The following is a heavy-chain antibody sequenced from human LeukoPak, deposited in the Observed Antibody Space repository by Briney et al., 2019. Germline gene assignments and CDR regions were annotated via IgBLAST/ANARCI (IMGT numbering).Heavy chain of an antibody. CDR2: ISAYNGNT. V-gene: IGHV1-18*01. Sequence: ASVKVSCKASGYTFTSYGISWVRQAPGQGLEWMGWISAYNGNTNYAQKFQGRVTITADKSTSTAYMELSSLRSEDTAVYYCARGTGGSRNWFDPWGQGTLVTVSS. J-gene: IGHJ5*02. CDR3: ARGTGGSRNWFDP. D-gene: IGHD1-26*01. CDR1: GYTFTSYG.